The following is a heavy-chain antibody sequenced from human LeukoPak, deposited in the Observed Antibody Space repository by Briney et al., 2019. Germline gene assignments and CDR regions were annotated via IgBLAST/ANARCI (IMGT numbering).Heavy chain of an antibody. CDR1: GFTFSSYG. CDR2: LRYDGSKK. J-gene: IGHJ3*02. CDR3: AKGVSRPTYYYDSSDAFDI. V-gene: IGHV3-30*02. D-gene: IGHD3-22*01. Sequence: GGSLRLSCAASGFTFSSYGMHWVRQAPGKGLEWVAFLRYDGSKKYYADSVKGRFTISRDNSKSTLYLQMNSLRAEDTAVYYCAKGVSRPTYYYDSSDAFDIWGQGTMVTVSS.